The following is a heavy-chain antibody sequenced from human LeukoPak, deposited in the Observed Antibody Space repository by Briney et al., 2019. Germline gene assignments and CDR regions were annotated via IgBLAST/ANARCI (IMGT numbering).Heavy chain of an antibody. CDR3: ARTLLGYCSSTSCPLGNFDY. J-gene: IGHJ4*02. D-gene: IGHD2-2*01. CDR1: GFTFSSYS. Sequence: GGSLRLSCAASGFTFSSYSMNWVRQAPGKGLEXXXXXXXSSYIYYADSVRGRFTISRDNAKNSLYLQMNSLRAEDTAVYYCARTLLGYCSSTSCPLGNFDYWGQGTLVTVSS. V-gene: IGHV3-21*01. CDR2: XXXSSYI.